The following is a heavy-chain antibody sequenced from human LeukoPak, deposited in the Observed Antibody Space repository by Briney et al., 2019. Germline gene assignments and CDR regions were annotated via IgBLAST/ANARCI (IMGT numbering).Heavy chain of an antibody. D-gene: IGHD3-16*01. CDR3: AREGVVWYAFDI. Sequence: SETLSLTCTVSGGSLSSSSYYWGWIRQPPGKGLEWIGSIYYSGSTYYNPSLKSRVTISVDTSKNQFSLKLSSVTAADTAVYYCAREGVVWYAFDIWGQGTMVTVSS. CDR2: IYYSGST. CDR1: GGSLSSSSYY. J-gene: IGHJ3*02. V-gene: IGHV4-39*07.